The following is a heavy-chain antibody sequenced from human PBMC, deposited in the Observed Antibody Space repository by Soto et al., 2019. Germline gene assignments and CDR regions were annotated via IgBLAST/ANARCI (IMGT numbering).Heavy chain of an antibody. D-gene: IGHD6-19*01. CDR2: LYPGDPDT. CDR1: GSRFTIYW. V-gene: IGHV5-51*01. Sequence: PGESLKFSFMGSGSRFTIYWIGFVRQMPGKVLECMGILYPGDPDTRYSSSFQGQVTISADKSISTAYLQWSSLKASDTAMYYCARRKDSSGWPQPDYWGQGTLVTVSS. CDR3: ARRKDSSGWPQPDY. J-gene: IGHJ4*02.